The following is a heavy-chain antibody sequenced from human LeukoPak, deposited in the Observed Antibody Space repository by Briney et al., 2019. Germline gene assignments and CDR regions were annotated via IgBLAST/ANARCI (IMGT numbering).Heavy chain of an antibody. J-gene: IGHJ3*02. CDR3: AKSHYYDKNFDAFDI. Sequence: GGSLRLSCAASGFTFDDYAMHWVRQAPGKGLEWVSGISWNSGSIGYADSVKGRFTISRDNAKNSLYLQMNSLRAEDTALYYCAKSHYYDKNFDAFDIWGQGTMVTVSS. V-gene: IGHV3-9*01. D-gene: IGHD3-22*01. CDR2: ISWNSGSI. CDR1: GFTFDDYA.